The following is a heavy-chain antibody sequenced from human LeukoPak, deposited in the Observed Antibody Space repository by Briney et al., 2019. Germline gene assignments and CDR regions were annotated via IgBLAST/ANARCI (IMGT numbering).Heavy chain of an antibody. Sequence: GGSLRLSCAASGFIFRTYAMNWVRQAPGKGLEWVSAISGSGGSTFYADSVKGRFTISRDNSKNTLYLQMNSLRAEDTAVYYCANPGYRYDNEAFDIWGQGTMVTVSS. CDR3: ANPGYRYDNEAFDI. J-gene: IGHJ3*02. V-gene: IGHV3-23*01. D-gene: IGHD6-13*01. CDR1: GFIFRTYA. CDR2: ISGSGGST.